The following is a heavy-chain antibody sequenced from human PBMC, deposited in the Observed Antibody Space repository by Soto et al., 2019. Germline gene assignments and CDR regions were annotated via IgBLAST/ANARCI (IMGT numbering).Heavy chain of an antibody. CDR1: GFTFSSYD. CDR2: IWYDGSNK. J-gene: IGHJ4*02. D-gene: IGHD5-12*01. CDR3: ARGGGYSGYDLDY. V-gene: IGHV3-33*01. Sequence: QVQLVESGGGVVQPGRSLRLSCAASGFTFSSYDMHWVRRAPGKGLEWVAVIWYDGSNKYYADSVKGRFTISRDNSKNTLYLQMNSLRAEDTAVYYCARGGGYSGYDLDYWGQGTLVTVSS.